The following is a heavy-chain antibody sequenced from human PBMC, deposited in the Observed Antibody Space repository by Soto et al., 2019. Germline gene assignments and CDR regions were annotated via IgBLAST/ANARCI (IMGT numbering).Heavy chain of an antibody. Sequence: EVQLVESGGGLVQPGGSLRLSCAASGFTFSSYWMHWVRQAPGKWLVWGSRINSDGSSTSYADSVKGRFTISRDNAKNTLYLQMNSLRAEDTAVYYCARDIATTTERCAFDILGQGTMVTVSS. CDR3: ARDIATTTERCAFDI. D-gene: IGHD4-4*01. CDR2: INSDGSST. V-gene: IGHV3-74*01. J-gene: IGHJ3*02. CDR1: GFTFSSYW.